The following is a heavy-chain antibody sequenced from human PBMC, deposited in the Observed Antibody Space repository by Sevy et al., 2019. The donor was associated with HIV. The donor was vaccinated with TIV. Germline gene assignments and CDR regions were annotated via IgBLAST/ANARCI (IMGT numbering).Heavy chain of an antibody. D-gene: IGHD3-3*01. CDR1: RGSFSDFY. Sequence: SETLSLTCTVYRGSFSDFYWNWIRQSPGKGLEWIGEITHREVTNYNPSLKSRATISADASNRQFSLKLTSVTAADTAVYYCVRFDTKIKIFGVPRGAYWGPGTLVTVSS. CDR2: ITHREVT. CDR3: VRFDTKIKIFGVPRGAY. J-gene: IGHJ4*01. V-gene: IGHV4-34*01.